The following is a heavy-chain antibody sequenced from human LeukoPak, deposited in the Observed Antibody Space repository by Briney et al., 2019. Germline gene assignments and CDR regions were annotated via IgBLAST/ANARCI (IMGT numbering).Heavy chain of an antibody. CDR2: IYPGDSDT. V-gene: IGHV5-51*01. CDR3: ARRGMATPDAFDI. CDR1: GYSFTSYW. Sequence: PGESLKIFCQGSGYSFTSYWIGWVRQMPGKGLAWMGIIYPGDSDTTYSPSFQGQVTISADKSISTAYLQWSSLKASDTAMYYCARRGMATPDAFDIWGQGTMVTVSS. J-gene: IGHJ3*02. D-gene: IGHD5-24*01.